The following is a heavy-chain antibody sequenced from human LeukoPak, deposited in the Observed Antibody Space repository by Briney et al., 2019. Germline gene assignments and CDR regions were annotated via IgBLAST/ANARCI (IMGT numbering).Heavy chain of an antibody. CDR2: IYHSGST. CDR1: GYSTSSGYY. J-gene: IGHJ5*02. V-gene: IGHV4-38-2*01. Sequence: SETLSLTCAVSGYSTSSGYYCGWIRQPPGKGLEWIGSIYHSGSTYYNPSLKSRVTISVDTSKNQFSLKLSSVTAADTAVYYCARRRTGWFDPWGQGTLVTVSS. CDR3: ARRRTGWFDP. D-gene: IGHD1-14*01.